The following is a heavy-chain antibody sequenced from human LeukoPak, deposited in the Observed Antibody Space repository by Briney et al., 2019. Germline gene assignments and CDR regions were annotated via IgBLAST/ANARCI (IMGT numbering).Heavy chain of an antibody. J-gene: IGHJ4*02. CDR1: GFTFSNYW. Sequence: GGSLRLSCAASGFTFSNYWMSWVRQAPGKGLEWVANIKQDGSERYNVDSVKGRFTISRDNAKNSLYLQMNSLRAEDTAVYYCARYGGSYYFDNWGQGTLVTVSS. CDR2: IKQDGSER. V-gene: IGHV3-7*01. D-gene: IGHD1-26*01. CDR3: ARYGGSYYFDN.